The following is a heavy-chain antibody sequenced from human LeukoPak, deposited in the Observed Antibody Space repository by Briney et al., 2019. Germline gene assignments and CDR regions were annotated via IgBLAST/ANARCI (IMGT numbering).Heavy chain of an antibody. V-gene: IGHV3-23*01. D-gene: IGHD2-15*01. Sequence: GGSLRLSCAASGFTFSSYAMSWVRQAPGKGLEWVSAISGSGGSTYYADSVKGRFTISRDNSKNTLYLQMNSLRAEDTAVYFCAKDQSGGFTIYSFDYWGQGNLVTVSS. CDR2: ISGSGGST. CDR3: AKDQSGGFTIYSFDY. J-gene: IGHJ4*02. CDR1: GFTFSSYA.